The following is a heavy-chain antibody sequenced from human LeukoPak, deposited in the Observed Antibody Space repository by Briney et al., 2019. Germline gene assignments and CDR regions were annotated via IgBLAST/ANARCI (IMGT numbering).Heavy chain of an antibody. Sequence: GGSLRLSCAASGFTFSSYWMHWVRQAPGKGLVWVSRINSDGSSTSCADSVKGRFTISRDNSKNTLYLQMNSLRAEDTAVYYCARDRCSGGSCYGYYYGMDVWGQGTTVTVSS. D-gene: IGHD2-15*01. CDR2: INSDGSST. CDR1: GFTFSSYW. V-gene: IGHV3-74*01. CDR3: ARDRCSGGSCYGYYYGMDV. J-gene: IGHJ6*02.